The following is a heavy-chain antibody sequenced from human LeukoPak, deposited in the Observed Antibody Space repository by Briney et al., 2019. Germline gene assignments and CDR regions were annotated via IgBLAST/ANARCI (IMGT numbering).Heavy chain of an antibody. CDR2: ISGSGGST. CDR1: GFTFSSYA. J-gene: IGHJ6*02. Sequence: PGGSLRLSCAASGFTFSSYAMSWVRQAPGKGLEWVSAISGSGGSTYYADSVKGRFTISRDNSKNTLYLQMNTLRAEDTAVYYCARAAAGFPRGHYYYYGMDVWGQGTTVTVSS. V-gene: IGHV3-23*01. CDR3: ARAAAGFPRGHYYYYGMDV. D-gene: IGHD6-13*01.